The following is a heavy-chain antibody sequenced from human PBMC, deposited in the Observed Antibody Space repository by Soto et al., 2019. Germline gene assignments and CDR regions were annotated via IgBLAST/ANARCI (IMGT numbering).Heavy chain of an antibody. CDR1: GDTISTGGYS. CDR2: TYHSGNP. J-gene: IGHJ5*02. V-gene: IGHV4-30-2*01. CDR3: ARGGRGVIKVSGFAP. Sequence: PSETLSLTCGVSGDTISTGGYSWAWIRQPPGKALEWIGHTYHSGNPYYNPSLKSRVIISVDRSKNQFSLKVSSVTAADTAVYYFARGGRGVIKVSGFAPWGQGTLVTVSS. D-gene: IGHD3-10*01.